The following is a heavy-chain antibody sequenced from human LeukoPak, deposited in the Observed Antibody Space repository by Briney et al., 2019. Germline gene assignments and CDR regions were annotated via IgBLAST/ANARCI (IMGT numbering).Heavy chain of an antibody. D-gene: IGHD3-10*01. V-gene: IGHV3-23*01. Sequence: PGGSLRLSCAASGFTFSSYAMSWVRQAPGKGLEWVAAICDSGSSTYYADSVTGRFTISRDNSKNTLYLKMNSLRAEDTAVYYCAKGSGSGSYQYYYGMDVWGQGTTVTVSS. CDR3: AKGSGSGSYQYYYGMDV. J-gene: IGHJ6*02. CDR2: ICDSGSST. CDR1: GFTFSSYA.